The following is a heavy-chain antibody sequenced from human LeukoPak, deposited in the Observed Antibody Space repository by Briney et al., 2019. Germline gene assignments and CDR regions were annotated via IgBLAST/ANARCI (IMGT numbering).Heavy chain of an antibody. J-gene: IGHJ4*02. CDR2: ISSSSSTI. Sequence: GGSLRLSCAASGFTFSSYSMNWVRQAPGKGLEWVSYISSSSSTIYYADSVKGRFTISRDNAKNSLYLQMNSLRAEDTAVYYCAIGTTGTQDYWGQGTLVTVSS. D-gene: IGHD1-1*01. V-gene: IGHV3-48*04. CDR1: GFTFSSYS. CDR3: AIGTTGTQDY.